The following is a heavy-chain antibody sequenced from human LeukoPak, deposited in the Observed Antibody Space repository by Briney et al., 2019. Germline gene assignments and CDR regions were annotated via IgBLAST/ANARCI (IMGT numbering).Heavy chain of an antibody. CDR3: ARQGSGIGTAAGTVTPYYYYYGMDV. V-gene: IGHV5-51*01. Sequence: ESLKISCKGSGYSFTSYWIGWVRQRPGKGLEWMGIIYPGDSDTRYSPSFQGQVTISADKSISTAYLQWSSLKASDTAMYYCARQGSGIGTAAGTVTPYYYYYGMDVWGQGTTVTVSS. CDR1: GYSFTSYW. J-gene: IGHJ6*02. D-gene: IGHD6-13*01. CDR2: IYPGDSDT.